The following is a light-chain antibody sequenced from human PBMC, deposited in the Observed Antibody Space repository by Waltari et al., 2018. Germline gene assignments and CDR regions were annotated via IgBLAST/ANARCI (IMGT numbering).Light chain of an antibody. J-gene: IGLJ2*01. CDR2: EVY. Sequence: QSASTPPPSPSGSAGTSSTTSPPGTHSVPRNSKYVSWYQQHPGKAPKLIRYEVYRRPSGVPDRFSGSKSGDAASLTVSGLQAEDEGIYFCSSWTDSSRTGKLSFGGGTKLTVL. CDR3: SSWTDSSRTGKLS. CDR1: HSVPRNSKY. V-gene: IGLV2-8*01.